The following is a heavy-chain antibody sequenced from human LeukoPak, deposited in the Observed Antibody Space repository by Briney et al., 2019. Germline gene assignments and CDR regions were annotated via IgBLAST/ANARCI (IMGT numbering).Heavy chain of an antibody. CDR2: FYHSGCT. V-gene: IGHV4-34*01. J-gene: IGHJ4*02. Sequence: SVPLLFTCAAYGGFFSGYYWSLLRHPPGKGVEGIGVFYHSGCTNYTPSLKIRVTISVDTSKNQFSLKLSSVTAADTAVYYCARRMRRLGSPVDYWGQGTLVTVSS. CDR1: GGFFSGYY. CDR3: ARRMRRLGSPVDY. D-gene: IGHD3-16*01.